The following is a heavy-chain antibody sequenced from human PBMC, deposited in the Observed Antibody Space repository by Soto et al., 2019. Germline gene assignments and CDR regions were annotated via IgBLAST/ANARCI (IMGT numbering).Heavy chain of an antibody. D-gene: IGHD3-16*02. CDR3: ANLDMITFGGVIGPNDEFDV. CDR1: GGSISSSNW. V-gene: IGHV4-4*02. J-gene: IGHJ3*01. CDR2: IYHSGST. Sequence: SETLSLTYAVSGGSISSSNWWSWVRQPPGKGLEWIGEIYHSGSTNYNPSLKSRVAISGDTYRNQFSLGLSSVTAADTAVYYCANLDMITFGGVIGPNDEFDVWGQGIMVTVSS.